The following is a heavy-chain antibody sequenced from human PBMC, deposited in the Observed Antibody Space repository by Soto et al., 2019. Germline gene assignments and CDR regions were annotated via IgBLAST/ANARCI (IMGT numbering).Heavy chain of an antibody. CDR2: INSDGSST. CDR3: ASERGYCSGGSCYGGSYDPLLN. D-gene: IGHD2-15*01. V-gene: IGHV3-74*01. J-gene: IGHJ4*02. CDR1: GFTFSSYW. Sequence: GGSLRLSCAASGFTFSSYWMHWVRQAPGKGLVWVSRINSDGSSTSYADSVKGRFTISRDNAKNTLYLQMNSLRAEDTAVYYCASERGYCSGGSCYGGSYDPLLNWGQGTLVTVSS.